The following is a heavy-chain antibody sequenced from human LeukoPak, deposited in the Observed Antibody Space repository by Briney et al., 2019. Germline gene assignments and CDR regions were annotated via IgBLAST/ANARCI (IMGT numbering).Heavy chain of an antibody. Sequence: SETLSLTCTVSGGSISSYYWSWIRQPAGKGLEWIGRIYTSGSTNYNPSLKSRVTMSVDTSKNQFSLKLSSVTAADTAVYYCSRERREYINSNYHYYYMDVWGKGTTVTVSS. J-gene: IGHJ6*03. D-gene: IGHD1-1*01. CDR3: SRERREYINSNYHYYYMDV. CDR2: IYTSGST. CDR1: GGSISSYY. V-gene: IGHV4-4*07.